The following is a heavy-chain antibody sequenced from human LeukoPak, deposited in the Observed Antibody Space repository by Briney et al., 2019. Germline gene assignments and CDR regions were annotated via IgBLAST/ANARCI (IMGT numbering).Heavy chain of an antibody. J-gene: IGHJ4*02. Sequence: GGSLRLSCAASGFTFSSYAMSWVRQAPGKGLEWVSAISGSGGSTYYADSVKGRFTISRDNSKNTLYLQMNSLRAEDTAVYYCARSPGYYDSSGYPGYFDYWGQGTLVTVSS. CDR2: ISGSGGST. V-gene: IGHV3-23*01. D-gene: IGHD3-22*01. CDR1: GFTFSSYA. CDR3: ARSPGYYDSSGYPGYFDY.